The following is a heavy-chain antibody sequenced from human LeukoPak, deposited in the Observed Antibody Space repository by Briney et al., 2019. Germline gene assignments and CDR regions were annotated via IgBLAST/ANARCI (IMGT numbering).Heavy chain of an antibody. D-gene: IGHD2-15*01. CDR2: LYNAGST. CDR3: AKDQATYCSGGSCGGLDV. CDR1: GFTVSNKY. V-gene: IGHV3-53*01. Sequence: GGSLRLSCVASGFTVSNKYMSWVRQAPGKGLEWVSVLYNAGSTYYADSVKGRFTISRDNSKNTLYLQMYSLRAEDTAVYYCAKDQATYCSGGSCGGLDVWGQGTTVTVSS. J-gene: IGHJ6*02.